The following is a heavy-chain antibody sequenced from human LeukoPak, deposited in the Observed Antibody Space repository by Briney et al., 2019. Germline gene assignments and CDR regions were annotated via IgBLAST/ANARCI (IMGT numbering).Heavy chain of an antibody. Sequence: GGSLSLSCAASGFPSSSTNLSGFAQPPGKGLEWVSAFYSGGTTYYADSVKGRFTISSDNSRNTLYLQMNSLRAEDTAVYYCARQVGTISVYDYWGQGTLVTVSS. CDR1: GFPSSSTN. CDR3: ARQVGTISVYDY. CDR2: FYSGGTT. D-gene: IGHD1-26*01. V-gene: IGHV3-53*01. J-gene: IGHJ4*02.